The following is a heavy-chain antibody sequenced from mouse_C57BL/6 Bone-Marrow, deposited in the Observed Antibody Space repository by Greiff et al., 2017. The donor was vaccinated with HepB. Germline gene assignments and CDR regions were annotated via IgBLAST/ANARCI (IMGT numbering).Heavy chain of an antibody. V-gene: IGHV1-82*01. CDR2: IYPGDGDT. J-gene: IGHJ1*03. CDR1: GYAFSSSW. D-gene: IGHD2-12*01. CDR3: ARSENSFYDRYFDV. Sequence: QVQLQQSGPELVKPGASVKISCKASGYAFSSSWMNWVKQRPGKGLEWIGRIYPGDGDTNYQGKFKGKATLTADKSYSTAYMQLSHLTSEDSAVCFCARSENSFYDRYFDVWRTETTVTVSS.